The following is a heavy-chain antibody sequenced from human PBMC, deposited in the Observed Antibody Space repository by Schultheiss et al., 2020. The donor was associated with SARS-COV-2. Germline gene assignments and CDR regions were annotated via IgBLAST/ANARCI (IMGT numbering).Heavy chain of an antibody. Sequence: ASVKVSCKASGYTFSTYAITWVRQAPGQGLEWMGIINPSGGNTNYAQKLQGRVTMTTDTSTSTAYMGLRSLRSDDTAVYYCARAGGYYYYYYGMDVWGQGTTVTVSS. V-gene: IGHV1-18*01. CDR2: INPSGGNT. J-gene: IGHJ6*02. CDR3: ARAGGYYYYYYGMDV. CDR1: GYTFSTYA.